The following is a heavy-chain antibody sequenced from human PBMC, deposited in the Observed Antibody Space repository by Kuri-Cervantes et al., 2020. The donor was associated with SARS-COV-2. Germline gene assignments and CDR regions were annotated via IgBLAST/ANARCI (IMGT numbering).Heavy chain of an antibody. D-gene: IGHD3-3*01. CDR3: ARDRRLYYDFWSGYYMDV. CDR2: ISSSSSYI. CDR1: GVTFSSYS. V-gene: IGHV3-21*01. Sequence: GESLKISCAASGVTFSSYSMNWVRQAPGKGLEWVSSISSSSSYIYYADSVKGRFTISRDNAKNSLYLQMNSLRAEDTAVYYCARDRRLYYDFWSGYYMDVWGKGTTVTVSS. J-gene: IGHJ6*03.